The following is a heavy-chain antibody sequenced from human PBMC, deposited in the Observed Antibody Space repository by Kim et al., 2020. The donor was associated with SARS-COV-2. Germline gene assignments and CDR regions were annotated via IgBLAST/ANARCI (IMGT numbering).Heavy chain of an antibody. CDR3: AKSRLDYGSATYRYSYYYYAMDV. V-gene: IGHV3-23*01. D-gene: IGHD3-10*01. Sequence: GGSLRLSCVASEFTFANFAMSWVRQAPRKGLEWVSVISGSGGRTYYSDSVKGRFTISRDNSKDTLYLQMNSLRAEDTAIYYCAKSRLDYGSATYRYSYYYYAMDVWGQGTTVSVSS. CDR2: ISGSGGRT. CDR1: EFTFANFA. J-gene: IGHJ6*02.